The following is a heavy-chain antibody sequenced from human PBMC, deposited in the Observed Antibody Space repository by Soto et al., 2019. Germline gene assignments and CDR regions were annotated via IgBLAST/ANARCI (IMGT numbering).Heavy chain of an antibody. V-gene: IGHV1-2*02. CDR2: INPNSGGT. D-gene: IGHD6-19*01. CDR3: ARFPSGLTKHVEH. CDR1: GYTFTGYY. J-gene: IGHJ1*01. Sequence: ASVKVSCKASGYTFTGYYMHWARQAPGQGLARIGWINPNSGGTNYAQKFQGRDTMTRDTSISTAYSEVRRLRSDDTAVYYCARFPSGLTKHVEHWGQGTLVTVSS.